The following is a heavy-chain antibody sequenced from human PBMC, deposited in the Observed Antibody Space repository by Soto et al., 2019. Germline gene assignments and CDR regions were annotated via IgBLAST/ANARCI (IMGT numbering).Heavy chain of an antibody. CDR2: ISAYNGNT. D-gene: IGHD4-4*01. CDR3: ARALKYSPHYYYYYMDV. V-gene: IGHV1-18*01. J-gene: IGHJ6*03. Sequence: GASVKVSCKASGYTFTSYGISWVRQAPGQGLEWMGWISAYNGNTNYAQKLQGRVTMTTDTSTSTAYMELRSLRSEDTAVYYCARALKYSPHYYYYYMDVWAKGPRSPSP. CDR1: GYTFTSYG.